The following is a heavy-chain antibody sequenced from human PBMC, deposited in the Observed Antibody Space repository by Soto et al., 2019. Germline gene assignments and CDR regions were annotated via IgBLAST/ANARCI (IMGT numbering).Heavy chain of an antibody. Sequence: SETLSLTCTVSGGSISSSSYYWGWIRQPPGKGLEWIGSIYYSGSTYYNPSLKSRVTISVDTSKNQFSLKLSSVTAADTAVYYCARLPYSSGWYSPPRKNDAFDIWGQGTMVTVSS. CDR1: GGSISSSSYY. CDR3: ARLPYSSGWYSPPRKNDAFDI. V-gene: IGHV4-39*01. D-gene: IGHD6-19*01. CDR2: IYYSGST. J-gene: IGHJ3*02.